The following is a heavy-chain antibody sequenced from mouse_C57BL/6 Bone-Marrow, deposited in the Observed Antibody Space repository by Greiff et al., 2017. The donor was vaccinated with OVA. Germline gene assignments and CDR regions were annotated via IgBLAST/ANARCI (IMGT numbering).Heavy chain of an antibody. CDR2: INSDGGST. CDR1: EYEFPSHD. V-gene: IGHV5-2*01. CDR3: ARHAGLGEDYWYFDV. Sequence: EVHLVESGGGLVQPGESLKLSCESNEYEFPSHDMSWVRKTPEKRLELVAAINSDGGSTYYPDTMERRFIISRDTTKKTLYLQMSSLRSEDPALYDGARHAGLGEDYWYFDVWGTGTTVTVSS. J-gene: IGHJ1*03. D-gene: IGHD4-1*01.